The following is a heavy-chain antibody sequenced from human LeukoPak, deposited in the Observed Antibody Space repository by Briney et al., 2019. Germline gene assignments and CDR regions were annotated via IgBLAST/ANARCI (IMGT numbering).Heavy chain of an antibody. CDR1: GFTFSSYA. D-gene: IGHD2-21*01. CDR3: ARASAFLILLSDLVY. CDR2: ISYDGSNK. Sequence: PGGSLRLSCAASGFTFSSYAMHWVRQAPGKGLEWVAVISYDGSNKYYADSVKGRFTISRDNSKNTPYLQMNSLRAEDTAVYYCARASAFLILLSDLVYWGQGTLVTVSS. J-gene: IGHJ4*02. V-gene: IGHV3-30-3*01.